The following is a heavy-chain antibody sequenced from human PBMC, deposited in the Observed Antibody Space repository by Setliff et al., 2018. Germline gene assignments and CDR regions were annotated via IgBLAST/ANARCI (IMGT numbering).Heavy chain of an antibody. Sequence: RASVKVSCKTSGYTFIGYYVHWVRQAPGRGLEWMGWINPNTGGTNYAQKFQGRVTVTSDTSISTAYLTLTSLRSDDTAIYYCARLSASVVSPVDHWGQGTLVTVSS. V-gene: IGHV1-2*02. CDR2: INPNTGGT. J-gene: IGHJ4*02. CDR1: GYTFIGYY. CDR3: ARLSASVVSPVDH.